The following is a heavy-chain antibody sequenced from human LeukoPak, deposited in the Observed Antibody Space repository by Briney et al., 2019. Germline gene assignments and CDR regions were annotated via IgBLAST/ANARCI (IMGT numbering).Heavy chain of an antibody. CDR3: ARALVGAAADY. CDR2: INAGNGNT. V-gene: IGHV1-3*01. D-gene: IGHD1-26*01. Sequence: GASVKVSCKASGYTFTSYAMHWVRQAPGQRLEWMGWINAGNGNTKYSQKFQGRVTITADESTSTAYMELSSLRSEDTAVYYCARALVGAAADYWGQGTLVTVSS. CDR1: GYTFTSYA. J-gene: IGHJ4*02.